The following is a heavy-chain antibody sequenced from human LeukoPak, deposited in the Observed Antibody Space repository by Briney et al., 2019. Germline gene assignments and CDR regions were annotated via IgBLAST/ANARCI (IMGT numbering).Heavy chain of an antibody. CDR2: IRYDGSNK. V-gene: IGHV3-30*02. Sequence: GGSLRLSCAASGFTFSSYGMHWVRQAPGKGLEWVAFIRYDGSNKYYADTVKGRFTMSSDNSKNTLYLQMSSLRAEDTAIYYCARGFSGSHYSAFDVWGQGTMLTVSS. CDR1: GFTFSSYG. D-gene: IGHD1-26*01. J-gene: IGHJ3*01. CDR3: ARGFSGSHYSAFDV.